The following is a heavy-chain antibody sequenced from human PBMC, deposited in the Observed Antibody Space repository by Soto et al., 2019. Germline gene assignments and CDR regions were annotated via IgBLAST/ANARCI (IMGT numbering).Heavy chain of an antibody. Sequence: SVKVSCKASGGTFSSYAISGVRQAPGQGLEWMGGIIPIFGTANYAQKFQGRVTITADESTSTAYMELSSLRSEDTAVYYCARAYSSGLWDYWGQGTLVTVSS. CDR1: GGTFSSYA. J-gene: IGHJ4*02. V-gene: IGHV1-69*13. CDR2: IIPIFGTA. D-gene: IGHD6-19*01. CDR3: ARAYSSGLWDY.